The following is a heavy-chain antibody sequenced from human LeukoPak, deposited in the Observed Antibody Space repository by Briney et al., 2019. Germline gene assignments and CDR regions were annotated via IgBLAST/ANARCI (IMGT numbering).Heavy chain of an antibody. J-gene: IGHJ3*02. CDR3: ARLLNNDNAGDPDTFDM. CDR2: IYYTGTT. D-gene: IGHD2-21*02. Sequence: PSETLSLTCTVSGGFISSHYWSWIRQSPERGLEWIGFIYYTGTTRYNPSLRGRVTMSVDSSRNHFSLKLTSMTAADTALYYCARLLNNDNAGDPDTFDMWGQGTMVTVSS. CDR1: GGFISSHY. V-gene: IGHV4-59*11.